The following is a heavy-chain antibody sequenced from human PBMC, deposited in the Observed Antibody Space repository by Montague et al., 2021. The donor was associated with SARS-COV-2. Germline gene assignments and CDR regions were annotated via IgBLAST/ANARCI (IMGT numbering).Heavy chain of an antibody. Sequence: SETLSLTCGVSGDSIMSYHWSWVRKPPGRGLERIGDVRDSGTTNYNPSLNNRITISIDTSKAQFSLILTSVNAADTAVYYCARVFRVGTCSAFDHWGQGILVTVSS. CDR3: ARVFRVGTCSAFDH. J-gene: IGHJ5*02. CDR1: GDSIMSYH. D-gene: IGHD3-10*02. V-gene: IGHV4-59*08. CDR2: VRDSGTT.